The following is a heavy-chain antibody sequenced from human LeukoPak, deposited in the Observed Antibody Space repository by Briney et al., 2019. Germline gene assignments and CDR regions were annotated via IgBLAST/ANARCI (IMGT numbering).Heavy chain of an antibody. Sequence: GGSLRLSCAASGFTLSSYGMHWVRQAPGKGLEWVAVIWYDGSNKYYADSVKGRFTISRDNSKNTLYLQMNSLRAKDTAVYYCAKPGYGDYFDYWGQGTLVTVSS. V-gene: IGHV3-33*06. CDR2: IWYDGSNK. J-gene: IGHJ4*02. D-gene: IGHD4-17*01. CDR1: GFTLSSYG. CDR3: AKPGYGDYFDY.